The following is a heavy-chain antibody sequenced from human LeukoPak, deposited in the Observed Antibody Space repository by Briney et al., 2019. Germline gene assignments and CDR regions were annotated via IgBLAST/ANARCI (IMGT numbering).Heavy chain of an antibody. CDR2: MNPNSGNT. J-gene: IGHJ4*02. V-gene: IGHV1-8*03. Sequence: ASVKVSCKASGYTFTSYDINWVRQATGQGLEWMGWMNPNSGNTGYAQKSQGRVTITRNTSISTAYMELSSLGSEDTAVYYCARGGIAARPVDYWGQGTLVTVSS. CDR3: ARGGIAARPVDY. D-gene: IGHD6-6*01. CDR1: GYTFTSYD.